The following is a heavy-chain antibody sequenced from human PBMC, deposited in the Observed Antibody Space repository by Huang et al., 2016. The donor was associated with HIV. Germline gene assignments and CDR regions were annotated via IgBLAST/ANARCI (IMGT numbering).Heavy chain of an antibody. J-gene: IGHJ5*01. CDR1: GGSFSGYF. Sequence: QVQLDQWGAGLLKPSETLSLTCAVYGGSFSGYFWIWIRQSPGKGLEWIGQINHAVVTDYNPSVKSRAKISVDTAKNQYSPKLTSVTAADTAIYYCAREIMISFGGPFDSWGHGNLVTVSS. V-gene: IGHV4-34*01. CDR3: AREIMISFGGPFDS. CDR2: INHAVVT. D-gene: IGHD3-16*01.